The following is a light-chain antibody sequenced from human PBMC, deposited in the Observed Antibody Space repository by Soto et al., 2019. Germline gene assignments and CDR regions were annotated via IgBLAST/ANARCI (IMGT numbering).Light chain of an antibody. CDR3: QQFGSSPGFT. CDR1: QSINSRY. CDR2: GAS. V-gene: IGKV3-20*01. J-gene: IGKJ3*01. Sequence: EIVLTQSPGTLSLYPGERANLSCRASQSINSRYLAWYQQKPGQAPRLLSYGASSRATGIQDRFSGSGSGTDFHLTISTLEPEDFAVYYCQQFGSSPGFTFGPGTKVDSK.